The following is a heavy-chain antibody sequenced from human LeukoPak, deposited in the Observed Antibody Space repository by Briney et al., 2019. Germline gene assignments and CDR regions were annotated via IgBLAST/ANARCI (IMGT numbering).Heavy chain of an antibody. CDR3: ARGRVSISGSGSYYKRGFYDY. D-gene: IGHD3-10*01. Sequence: RASETPSLTCAVYGGSFSGYYWSWIRQPPGKGLEWIGEINHSGSTNYNPSLKSRVTISVDTSKNQFSLKLSSVTAADTAVYYCARGRVSISGSGSYYKRGFYDYWGQGTLVTVSS. J-gene: IGHJ4*02. CDR1: GGSFSGYY. CDR2: INHSGST. V-gene: IGHV4-34*01.